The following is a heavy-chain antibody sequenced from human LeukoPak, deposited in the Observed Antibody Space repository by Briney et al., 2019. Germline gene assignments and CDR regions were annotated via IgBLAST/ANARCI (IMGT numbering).Heavy chain of an antibody. CDR3: ASGGVMVRGVPFDY. Sequence: SETLSLSCSVSGGSISSSNYYWSWIRQPAGKGLEWIGRIYTSGSTNYNPSLKSRVTISVDTSKNQFSLQLNSVTPEDTAVYYCASGGVMVRGVPFDYWGQGTLVTVSS. J-gene: IGHJ4*02. CDR1: GGSISSSNYY. D-gene: IGHD3-10*01. CDR2: IYTSGST. V-gene: IGHV4-61*02.